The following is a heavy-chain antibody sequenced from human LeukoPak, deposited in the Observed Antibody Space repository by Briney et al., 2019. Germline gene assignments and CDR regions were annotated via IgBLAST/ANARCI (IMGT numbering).Heavy chain of an antibody. J-gene: IGHJ4*02. CDR3: ARDPLGDSTYYFDY. D-gene: IGHD2-21*01. CDR1: GFTFSSYA. Sequence: PGRSLRLSCAASGFTFSSYAMHWVRQAPGKGLQWVAVISYDGSNKYYADSVKGRFTISRDDSKNTLYLQMNSLRAEDTAVYYCARDPLGDSTYYFDYWGQGTLVTVSS. CDR2: ISYDGSNK. V-gene: IGHV3-30*04.